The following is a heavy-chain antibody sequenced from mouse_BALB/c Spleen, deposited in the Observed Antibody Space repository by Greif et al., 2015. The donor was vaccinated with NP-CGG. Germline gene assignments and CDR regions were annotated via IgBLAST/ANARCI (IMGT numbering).Heavy chain of an antibody. Sequence: VQLQESGAELVKPGASVKLFCKASGYTFTSYYMYWVKQRPGQGLEWIGEINPSNGGTNFNEKFKSKATLTVDKSSSTAYMQLSSLTSEDSAVYYCTRSWDSYFDYWGQGTTLTVSS. D-gene: IGHD3-3*01. CDR3: TRSWDSYFDY. CDR1: GYTFTSYY. J-gene: IGHJ2*01. CDR2: INPSNGGT. V-gene: IGHV1S81*02.